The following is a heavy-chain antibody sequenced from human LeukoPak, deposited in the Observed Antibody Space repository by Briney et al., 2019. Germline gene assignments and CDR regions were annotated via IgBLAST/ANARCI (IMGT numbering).Heavy chain of an antibody. D-gene: IGHD6-13*01. J-gene: IGHJ3*02. Sequence: GGTLRLSCAASGFTFSSYGMTWVRRAPGKGLEWVSAISDSGGRTFYADSVKGRFTISRDNSKNTLYLQMHSLRAEDTAVYYCARVEVSSWSTGGAFDIWGQGTMVTVSS. CDR3: ARVEVSSWSTGGAFDI. V-gene: IGHV3-23*01. CDR1: GFTFSSYG. CDR2: ISDSGGRT.